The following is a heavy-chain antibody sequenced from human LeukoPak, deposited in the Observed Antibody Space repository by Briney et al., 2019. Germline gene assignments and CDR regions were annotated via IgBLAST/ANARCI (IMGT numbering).Heavy chain of an antibody. J-gene: IGHJ4*02. Sequence: SVKVSCKASGGTFSSYAISWVRQAPGQGLEWMGGIIPIFGTANYAQKFQGRVTITADESTSTAYMELSSLRSEDTAVYYCARDRASYGSGSYPLDYWGQGTLVTVSS. CDR1: GGTFSSYA. D-gene: IGHD3-10*01. CDR3: ARDRASYGSGSYPLDY. V-gene: IGHV1-69*13. CDR2: IIPIFGTA.